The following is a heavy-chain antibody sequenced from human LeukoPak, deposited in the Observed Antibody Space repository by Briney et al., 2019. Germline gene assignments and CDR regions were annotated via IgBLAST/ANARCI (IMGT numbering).Heavy chain of an antibody. Sequence: ASVKVSCKASGGTFSSYAISWVRQAPGQGLEWMGGIIPIFGTANYAQKFQGRVTITADESTSTAYMELSSLRSEDTAVYYCAREMATTRNAFDIWGQGTMVTVSS. V-gene: IGHV1-69*01. D-gene: IGHD5-24*01. CDR2: IIPIFGTA. CDR3: AREMATTRNAFDI. CDR1: GGTFSSYA. J-gene: IGHJ3*02.